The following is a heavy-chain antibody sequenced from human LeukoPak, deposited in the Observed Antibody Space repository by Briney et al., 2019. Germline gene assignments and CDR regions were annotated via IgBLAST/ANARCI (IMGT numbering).Heavy chain of an antibody. CDR1: GFTFSSYA. J-gene: IGHJ4*02. CDR3: AKDRCPRGSYDLA. CDR2: ISDSGGTT. D-gene: IGHD1-26*01. V-gene: IGHV3-23*01. Sequence: PGASLRLSCAASGFTFSSYAMCWVRHAPGNRLEPVSVISDSGGTTFYADSVKVRFTISRDNSKNTLFLQMTSLRAEDTAVYYCAKDRCPRGSYDLAWGQGTLVTVSS.